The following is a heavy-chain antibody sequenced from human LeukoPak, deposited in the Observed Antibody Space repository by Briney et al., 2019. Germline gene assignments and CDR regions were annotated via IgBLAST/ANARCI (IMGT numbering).Heavy chain of an antibody. V-gene: IGHV3-23*01. J-gene: IGHJ4*02. Sequence: PGGSLRLSCAASGFTFSSYALSWVRQAPGKGLEWVSTVSGSGHTTYYADSVKGRFTISRDNSKNTLYLQMNSLRAEDTAVYYCAKDLFGGATEYWGQGTLVTVSS. CDR2: VSGSGHTT. CDR1: GFTFSSYA. D-gene: IGHD3-16*01. CDR3: AKDLFGGATEY.